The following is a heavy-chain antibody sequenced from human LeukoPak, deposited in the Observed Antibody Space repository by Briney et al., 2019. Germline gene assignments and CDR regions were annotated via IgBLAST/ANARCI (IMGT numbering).Heavy chain of an antibody. CDR2: IIPIFGTA. Sequence: SVKVSCKASGGTFSSYAISWVRQAPGQGLEWMGGIIPIFGTANYAQKFQGRVTITADESTSTAYMELSSLRSEDTAVYYCARGTGDFLGWDRTFDYWGQGTLVTVSS. J-gene: IGHJ4*02. CDR1: GGTFSSYA. D-gene: IGHD7-27*01. CDR3: ARGTGDFLGWDRTFDY. V-gene: IGHV1-69*13.